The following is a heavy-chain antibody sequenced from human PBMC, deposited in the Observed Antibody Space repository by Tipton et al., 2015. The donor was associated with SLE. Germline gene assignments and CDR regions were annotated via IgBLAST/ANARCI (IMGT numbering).Heavy chain of an antibody. CDR1: GFTFRNYA. J-gene: IGHJ4*02. CDR2: VYSGGNT. CDR3: ARGGGDFGLKN. D-gene: IGHD3/OR15-3a*01. V-gene: IGHV3-23*03. Sequence: GSLRLSCAASGFTFRNYAMGWVRQAPGKGLEWVSAVYSGGNTYYGDSVKGRFTISRDNSKNTVHLQMNSLRVEDTAVYYCARGGGDFGLKNWGQGTLVTVSS.